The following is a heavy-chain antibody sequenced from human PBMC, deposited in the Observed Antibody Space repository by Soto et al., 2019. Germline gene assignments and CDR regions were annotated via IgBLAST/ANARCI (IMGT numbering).Heavy chain of an antibody. CDR3: ARHTPAISISDH. D-gene: IGHD2-15*01. CDR1: GGSISSYY. J-gene: IGHJ4*02. V-gene: IGHV4-39*01. Sequence: PSATLSLTCTVSGGSISSYYWGWIRQPPGKGLEWIGSIFYSGSTYYNPSLKSRVTISVDTSKNQFSLKLSSVTAADTAVYYCARHTPAISISDHWGQGTLVTVSS. CDR2: IFYSGST.